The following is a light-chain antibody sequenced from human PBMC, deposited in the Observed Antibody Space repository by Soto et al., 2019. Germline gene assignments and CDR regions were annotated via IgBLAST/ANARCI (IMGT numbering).Light chain of an antibody. Sequence: QSVLTQPASVSESPGQSITISCTGTSSDVGGYNFVSWYQQHPGKAPKLIIYDVTHRPSGVSSRFSAFKSGNTASLTISGLQAEDEADYYCSSYTSNNAYVFGTGTKVTVL. J-gene: IGLJ1*01. V-gene: IGLV2-14*01. CDR1: SSDVGGYNF. CDR3: SSYTSNNAYV. CDR2: DVT.